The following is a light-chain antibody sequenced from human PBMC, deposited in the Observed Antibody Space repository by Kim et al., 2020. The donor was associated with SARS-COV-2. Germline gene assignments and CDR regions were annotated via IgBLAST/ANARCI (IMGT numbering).Light chain of an antibody. J-gene: IGKJ2*01. CDR2: KVS. Sequence: DVVMTQSPLSLPVTRGQPASISCRSSQSLVHGDGNTYLNWFHQRPGQSPGRLIYKVSNRDSGVPDRFSGSGSGTDFTLKIGRVEAEDVGVYYCMQGTHWPYTFGQGTKLEI. CDR3: MQGTHWPYT. CDR1: QSLVHGDGNTY. V-gene: IGKV2-30*02.